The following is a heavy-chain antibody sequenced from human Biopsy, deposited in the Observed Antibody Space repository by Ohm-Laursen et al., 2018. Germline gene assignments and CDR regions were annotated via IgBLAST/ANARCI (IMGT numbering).Heavy chain of an antibody. V-gene: IGHV1-2*02. Sequence: SSVKVSYKASGYTFTGQYLHWVRQVPGQGLEWMGWINPHSGTTKFAQDFQGRVTMTRDTSITTAYMELRRLRSDDTAVYYCAKGQDLRGGAEYFQHWGQGVLVTVSS. CDR2: INPHSGTT. CDR3: AKGQDLRGGAEYFQH. D-gene: IGHD2-15*01. J-gene: IGHJ1*01. CDR1: GYTFTGQY.